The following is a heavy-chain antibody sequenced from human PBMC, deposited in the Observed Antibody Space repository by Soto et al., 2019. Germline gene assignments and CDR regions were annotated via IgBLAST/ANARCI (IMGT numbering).Heavy chain of an antibody. CDR2: IGRDGNGE. J-gene: IGHJ4*01. V-gene: IGHV3-7*03. Sequence: PGGSLRLSWVGSGFTFSNYWMNWVRQAPGKGLEWVANIGRDGNGELYVGSVKGRFTVSRDNAKNSLFLQMNSLRAEDTAVYYCGRELGRLTPDNRDQETLVTISS. CDR3: GRELGRLTPDN. D-gene: IGHD7-27*01. CDR1: GFTFSNYW.